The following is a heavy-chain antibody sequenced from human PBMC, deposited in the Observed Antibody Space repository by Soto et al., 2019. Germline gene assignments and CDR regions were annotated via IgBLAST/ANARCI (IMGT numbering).Heavy chain of an antibody. CDR2: ISGSGVST. Sequence: GGSLRLSCAASGFTFSSYAMNWVRQAPGKGLEWVSTISGSGVSTYYADSVKGRFTISRDNSKNTLYLQMNSLRAEDTAVYYCAKDRQGSYFDYWGPGTLVTVSS. V-gene: IGHV3-23*01. J-gene: IGHJ4*02. CDR3: AKDRQGSYFDY. D-gene: IGHD1-26*01. CDR1: GFTFSSYA.